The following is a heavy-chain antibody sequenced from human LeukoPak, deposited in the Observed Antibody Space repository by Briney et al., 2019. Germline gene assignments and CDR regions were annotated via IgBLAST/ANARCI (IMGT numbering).Heavy chain of an antibody. CDR1: GVSISTYY. CDR3: ARMYSGTSYYFDY. V-gene: IGHV4-59*01. CDR2: FSYSGST. Sequence: SEILSLTCSVSGVSISTYYWIWIRQPPAKGLEWMGFFSYSGSTKYNPSLKSRVTMSVDTSKNQFSLKLSSVTAADTAVYYCARMYSGTSYYFDYWGQGTLVTVSS. J-gene: IGHJ4*02. D-gene: IGHD1-26*01.